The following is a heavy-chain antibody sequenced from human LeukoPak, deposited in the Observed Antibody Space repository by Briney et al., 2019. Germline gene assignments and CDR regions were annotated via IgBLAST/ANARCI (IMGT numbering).Heavy chain of an antibody. CDR2: IRSKAYGGTT. J-gene: IGHJ4*02. V-gene: IGHV3-49*04. D-gene: IGHD2-2*01. Sequence: GGSLRLSCAASGFTFSSYAMSWVRQAPGKGLEWVGFIRSKAYGGTTEDAASVKGRFTISRDDSKSIAYLQMNSLKTEDTAVYYCTRGPCTSTSCNGFDYWGQGTLVTVSS. CDR3: TRGPCTSTSCNGFDY. CDR1: GFTFSSYA.